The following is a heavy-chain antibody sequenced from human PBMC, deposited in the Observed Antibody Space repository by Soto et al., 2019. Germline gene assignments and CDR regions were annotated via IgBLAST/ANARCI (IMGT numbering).Heavy chain of an antibody. CDR2: IYWDDDK. Sequence: QITLKESGPTLVKSTQTLTLTCTFSGFSLTTSGVGVGWIRQPPGKALEWLALIYWDDDKRYSPSLKSRLTITTDTSKNQVVLMMTNMDPVDTATYYCANSLGEDWFDPWGQGTLVTVSS. D-gene: IGHD3-16*01. CDR1: GFSLTTSGVG. CDR3: ANSLGEDWFDP. J-gene: IGHJ5*02. V-gene: IGHV2-5*02.